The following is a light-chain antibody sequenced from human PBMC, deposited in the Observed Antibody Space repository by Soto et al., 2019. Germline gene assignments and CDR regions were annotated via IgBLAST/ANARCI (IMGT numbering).Light chain of an antibody. J-gene: IGKJ5*01. V-gene: IGKV3D-20*02. Sequence: EIVLTQSPGTLSLSPGERATISCRASQSVSSSYLAWYQQKPGQAPRLLIPGASSRATGIPDRFSGSGSGTDFTLTIRRLEPEDFAVYYCQQRGDWPPITFGQGTRLEIK. CDR3: QQRGDWPPIT. CDR1: QSVSSSY. CDR2: GAS.